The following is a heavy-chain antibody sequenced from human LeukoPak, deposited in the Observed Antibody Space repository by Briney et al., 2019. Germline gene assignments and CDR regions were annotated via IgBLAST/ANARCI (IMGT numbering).Heavy chain of an antibody. Sequence: GGSLRLSCAASGFTFSSYEMNWVRQAPGKGLEWVSYISSSGRTIYYADSVKGRFTISRDNAKNSLYLQMNSLRAEDTAVYYCARDRRGYYDSSGYWGQGTLVTVSS. V-gene: IGHV3-48*03. CDR2: ISSSGRTI. CDR1: GFTFSSYE. J-gene: IGHJ4*02. CDR3: ARDRRGYYDSSGY. D-gene: IGHD3-22*01.